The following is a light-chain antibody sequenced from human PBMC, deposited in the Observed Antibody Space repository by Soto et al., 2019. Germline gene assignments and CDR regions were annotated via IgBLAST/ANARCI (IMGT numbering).Light chain of an antibody. CDR2: EVS. CDR1: SSDVGSYNL. CDR3: CSYAGSSTLYV. Sequence: QSALTQPASVSGSPGQSITISCTGTSSDVGSYNLVSWYQQHPGKAPKLMIYEVSKRPSGVSNRFSGSKSGNMASLTISGLQAEDEADYYCCSYAGSSTLYVFGTGTKLTVL. V-gene: IGLV2-23*02. J-gene: IGLJ1*01.